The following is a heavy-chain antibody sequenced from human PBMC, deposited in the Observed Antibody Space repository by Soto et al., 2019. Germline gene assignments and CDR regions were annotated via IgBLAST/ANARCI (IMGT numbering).Heavy chain of an antibody. D-gene: IGHD5-18*01. J-gene: IGHJ4*02. CDR2: INAGNGNT. CDR1: GYTFTSYA. CDR3: ARDPGYSYGYN. Sequence: QGQLVQSGAEVKKPGASVKVSCKASGYTFTSYAMHWVLQAPGQRLEWMGWINAGNGNTKYSQTFQVRVTITRDRSASRGDMELSSLRSEDTAVYYCARDPGYSYGYNWGQGTLVTVSS. V-gene: IGHV1-3*01.